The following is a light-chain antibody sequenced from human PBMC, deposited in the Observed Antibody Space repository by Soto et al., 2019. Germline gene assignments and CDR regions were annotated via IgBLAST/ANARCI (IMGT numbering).Light chain of an antibody. CDR2: GAS. J-gene: IGKJ2*01. Sequence: EIAMTQSPATLSVSPGERATLSCRASQSVTSDLAWYQQKPGQAPRLIISGASTRATGIPARFSGSGSGTEFTLTISSLQSEDFALCFCHQYSRCPYTFGQGTKVEIK. V-gene: IGKV3-15*01. CDR3: HQYSRCPYT. CDR1: QSVTSD.